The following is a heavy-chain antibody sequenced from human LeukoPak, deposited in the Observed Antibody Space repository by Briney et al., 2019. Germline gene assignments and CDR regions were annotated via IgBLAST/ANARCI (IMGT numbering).Heavy chain of an antibody. Sequence: ASVKVSCKASGYTFTSYGISWVRQAPGQGLEWMGWISAYNGNTNYAQKLQGRVTMTTDTSTSTAYMELRSLRSDDTAIYYCARSTSVTGYSSHWGQGTLVTVSS. CDR1: GYTFTSYG. V-gene: IGHV1-18*01. D-gene: IGHD6-19*01. CDR3: ARSTSVTGYSSH. J-gene: IGHJ4*02. CDR2: ISAYNGNT.